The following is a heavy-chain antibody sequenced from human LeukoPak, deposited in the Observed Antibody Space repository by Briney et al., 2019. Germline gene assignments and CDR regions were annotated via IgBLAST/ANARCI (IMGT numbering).Heavy chain of an antibody. CDR3: AKTMVRGVIIEDFDY. CDR2: ISGSGGST. V-gene: IGHV3-23*01. Sequence: GGSLRLSCAASGFTFSSYAMSWVRQAPGKGLEWVSAISGSGGSTYYADSVKGRFTISRDNSKNTLYLQMNSLGAEDTAVYYCAKTMVRGVIIEDFDYWGQGTLVTVSS. J-gene: IGHJ4*02. D-gene: IGHD3-10*01. CDR1: GFTFSSYA.